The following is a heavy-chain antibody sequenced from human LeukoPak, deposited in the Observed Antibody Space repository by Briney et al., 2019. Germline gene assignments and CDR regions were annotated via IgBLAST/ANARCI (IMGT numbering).Heavy chain of an antibody. CDR3: AGSGKPYGLDV. CDR1: GFTFTYYA. Sequence: GGSLRLSCSVSGFTFTYYAMNWVRQAPGKGLEWLSYISTTTGAIYYADSVKGRFTVSKDNARNSLYLQMDSLRDEDTAVYYCAGSGKPYGLDVWGQGTTVTVSS. CDR2: ISTTTGAI. V-gene: IGHV3-48*02. D-gene: IGHD3-10*01. J-gene: IGHJ6*02.